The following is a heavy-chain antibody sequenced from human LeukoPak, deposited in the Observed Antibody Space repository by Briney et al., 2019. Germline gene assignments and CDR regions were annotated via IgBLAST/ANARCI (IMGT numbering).Heavy chain of an antibody. CDR3: VRDLWNEVKIFDY. CDR1: GFTFSSHS. V-gene: IGHV3-21*06. Sequence: GGSLRLSCATSGFTFSSHSMNWVRQAPGQGLEWVSAVSSTSSYIYYAGSVKGRFTISRDNAKNSLYLQMNSLRAEDTAVYYCVRDLWNEVKIFDYWGQGALLTVSS. D-gene: IGHD3-3*01. CDR2: VSSTSSYI. J-gene: IGHJ4*02.